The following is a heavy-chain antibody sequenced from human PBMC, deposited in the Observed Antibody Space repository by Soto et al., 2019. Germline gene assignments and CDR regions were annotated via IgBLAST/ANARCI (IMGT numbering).Heavy chain of an antibody. CDR2: IYYSGST. CDR3: ARASYDSSTYYLDY. V-gene: IGHV4-61*01. D-gene: IGHD3-22*01. J-gene: IGHJ4*02. CDR1: GGSVSSGSYY. Sequence: SETLSLTCTVSGGSVSSGSYYWSWIRQPPGKGLEWIGYIYYSGSTNYNPSLKSRVTISVDTSKNQFSLKLSSVTAADTAVYYCARASYDSSTYYLDYWGQGTLVTVSS.